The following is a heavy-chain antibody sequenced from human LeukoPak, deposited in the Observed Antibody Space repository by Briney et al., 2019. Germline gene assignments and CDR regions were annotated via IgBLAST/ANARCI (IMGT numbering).Heavy chain of an antibody. J-gene: IGHJ3*02. CDR3: ATPYYYDSSGDDDAFDI. CDR2: INPNSGGT. CDR1: GYTFTGYY. D-gene: IGHD3-22*01. Sequence: ASVKVSCKASGYTFTGYYMHWVRQAPGQGLEWMGWINPNSGGTNYAQKFQGRVTMTRDTSTSTVYMELSSLRSEDTAVYYCATPYYYDSSGDDDAFDIWGQGTMVTVSS. V-gene: IGHV1-2*02.